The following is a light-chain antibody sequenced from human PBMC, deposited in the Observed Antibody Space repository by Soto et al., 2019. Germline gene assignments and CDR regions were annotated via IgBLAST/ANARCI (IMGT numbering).Light chain of an antibody. CDR2: GAS. V-gene: IGKV3-20*01. CDR3: QQYGSSLP. CDR1: QSVSSN. J-gene: IGKJ1*01. Sequence: EIVLRPAPATLSVSPGETATPSFRASQSVSSNLAWYQQKPGQAPRRLIYGASSRATGIPDRFSGSGSGTDFTLTISRLEPEDFAVYYCQQYGSSLPFGQGTKVAIK.